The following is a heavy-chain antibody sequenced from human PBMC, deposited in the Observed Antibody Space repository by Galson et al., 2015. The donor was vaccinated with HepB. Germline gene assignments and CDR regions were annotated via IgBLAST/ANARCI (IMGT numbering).Heavy chain of an antibody. Sequence: SLRLSCAASGFTFSSYAMHWVRQAPGKGLEWVAVISYDGSNKYYADSVKGRFTISRDNSKNTLYLQMNSLRAEDTAVYYCARGHSGSNYSYYYGMDVWGQGTTVTVSS. D-gene: IGHD1-26*01. CDR1: GFTFSSYA. CDR3: ARGHSGSNYSYYYGMDV. J-gene: IGHJ6*02. V-gene: IGHV3-30*04. CDR2: ISYDGSNK.